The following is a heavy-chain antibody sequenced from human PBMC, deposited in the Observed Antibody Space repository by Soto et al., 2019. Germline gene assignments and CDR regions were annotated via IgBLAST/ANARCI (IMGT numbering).Heavy chain of an antibody. V-gene: IGHV1-3*01. D-gene: IGHD1-1*01. J-gene: IGHJ6*02. CDR2: LNGGTGQT. Sequence: AAAKVSCKASGYTFSTYGMHWARQAPGQNIEWMGWLNGGTGQTRYSQRFQDRVIITRDTSASTGYMELSSLRSEDTAVYYCARGKGMEENYFYYGLDIWGQGTTVTVSS. CDR1: GYTFSTYG. CDR3: ARGKGMEENYFYYGLDI.